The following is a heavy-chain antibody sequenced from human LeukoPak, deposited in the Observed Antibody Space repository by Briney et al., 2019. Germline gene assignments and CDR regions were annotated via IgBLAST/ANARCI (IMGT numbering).Heavy chain of an antibody. J-gene: IGHJ4*02. V-gene: IGHV3-30-3*01. CDR1: GFTFSSYA. D-gene: IGHD4-17*01. CDR3: ARGAAYGDYGSIDY. Sequence: PGRSLRLSCAASGFTFSSYAMHWVRQAPGKGLEGVAVISFDGSSKYYADSVKGRFTISRDNSKNTLYLQVNSLRAEDTAVYYCARGAAYGDYGSIDYWGQGTLVIVSS. CDR2: ISFDGSSK.